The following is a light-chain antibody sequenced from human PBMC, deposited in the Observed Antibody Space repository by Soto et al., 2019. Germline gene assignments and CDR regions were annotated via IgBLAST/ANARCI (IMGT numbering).Light chain of an antibody. CDR2: SVS. Sequence: QSALTQPASVSGSPGQSITISCTGTSSDVGGHNFVSWYQHHPGKAPKLMIFSVSNRPPGVSNRFSGSKSGNTASLTISGLQAEDEADYYCCSFAGSNSWVFGGGTQLTVL. CDR3: CSFAGSNSWV. CDR1: SSDVGGHNF. V-gene: IGLV2-14*01. J-gene: IGLJ3*02.